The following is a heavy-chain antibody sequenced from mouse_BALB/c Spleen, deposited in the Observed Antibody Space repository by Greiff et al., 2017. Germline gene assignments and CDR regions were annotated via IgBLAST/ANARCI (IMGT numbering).Heavy chain of an antibody. CDR3: TRSGNYPYYFDY. Sequence: QVHVKQPGAELVRPGASVKLSCKASGYTFTSYWINWVKQRPGQGLEWIGNIYPSDSYTNYNQKFKDKATLTVDKSSSTAYMQLSSPTSEDSAVYYCTRSGNYPYYFDYWGQGTTLTVSS. J-gene: IGHJ2*01. V-gene: IGHV1-69*02. CDR2: IYPSDSYT. D-gene: IGHD2-1*01. CDR1: GYTFTSYW.